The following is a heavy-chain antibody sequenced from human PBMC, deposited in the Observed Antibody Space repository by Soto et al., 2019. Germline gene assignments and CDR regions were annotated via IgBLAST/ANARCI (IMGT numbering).Heavy chain of an antibody. D-gene: IGHD1-1*01. Sequence: QVHLVQSGAEVKKSGASVKVSCKASGYTFTSYGITWVRQAPGQGLEWMGWISAHNGNTDYAQKLQGRVIVTRDTSTSTAYMELRSLRSDAPAVYDCARGRYGDYWGQGALVTVSS. CDR3: ARGRYGDY. J-gene: IGHJ4*02. CDR1: GYTFTSYG. CDR2: ISAHNGNT. V-gene: IGHV1-18*01.